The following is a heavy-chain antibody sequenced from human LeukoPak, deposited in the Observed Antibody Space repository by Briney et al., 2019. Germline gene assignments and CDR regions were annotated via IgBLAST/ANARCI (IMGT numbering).Heavy chain of an antibody. CDR2: ISSSDDGT. Sequence: PGGSLRLSCAASGFSLSSYAMSWVRQAPGKGLEWVSAISSSDDGTYHAGSVRGRFTISRDGSKNTLYLQMNNLRTEDAAIYYCAKAPVTSCRGAFCYPLDSWGQGTLVTVSS. J-gene: IGHJ4*02. CDR1: GFSLSSYA. V-gene: IGHV3-23*01. CDR3: AKAPVTSCRGAFCYPLDS. D-gene: IGHD2-15*01.